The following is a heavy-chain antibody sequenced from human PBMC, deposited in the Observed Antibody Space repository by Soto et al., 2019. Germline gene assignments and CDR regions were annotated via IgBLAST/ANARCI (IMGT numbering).Heavy chain of an antibody. D-gene: IGHD3-10*01. CDR3: ARGWAYYGSGSYYNN. J-gene: IGHJ4*02. CDR2: INHSGST. V-gene: IGHV4-34*02. Sequence: QVQLLQWGAGLLKPSETLSLTCAVYGGSFSGYYWSWIRHPPGKGLAWIGEINHSGSTNYNPSLKSRVTISVDASKKQFFLRLSSVTAADTAVYYCARGWAYYGSGSYYNNWGQGTLVTVSS. CDR1: GGSFSGYY.